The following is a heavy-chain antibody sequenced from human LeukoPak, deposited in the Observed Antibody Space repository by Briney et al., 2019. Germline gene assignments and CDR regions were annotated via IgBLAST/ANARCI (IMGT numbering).Heavy chain of an antibody. CDR3: AGSGNGDYALN. V-gene: IGHV3-30-3*01. CDR2: ISYDGTNK. J-gene: IGHJ4*02. CDR1: GFTFSNSP. D-gene: IGHD4-17*01. Sequence: QPGGSLRLSCAASGFTFSNSPMHWVRQAPGKGLEWMAVISYDGTNKYYGDSVKGQFTISRDNSKNTLYLQMNSLRAEDTAVYYCAGSGNGDYALNWAQGPRVTVSS.